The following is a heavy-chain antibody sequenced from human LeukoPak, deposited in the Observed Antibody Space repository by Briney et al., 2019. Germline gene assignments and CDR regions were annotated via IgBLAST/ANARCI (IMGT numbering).Heavy chain of an antibody. V-gene: IGHV4-38-2*01. CDR3: ARQKYDFWSGYYRYYMDV. CDR2: IYHSGST. Sequence: PSETLSLTCAVSGYSISSGYYWGWIRQPPGKGLEWIGSIYHSGSTYHNPSLKSRVTISVDTSKNQFSLKLSSVTAADTAVYYCARQKYDFWSGYYRYYMDVWGKGTTVTVSS. J-gene: IGHJ6*03. D-gene: IGHD3-3*01. CDR1: GYSISSGYY.